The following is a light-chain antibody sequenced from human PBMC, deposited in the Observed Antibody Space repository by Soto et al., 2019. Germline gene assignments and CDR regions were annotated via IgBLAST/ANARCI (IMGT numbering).Light chain of an antibody. V-gene: IGKV1-39*01. CDR1: QGISSY. Sequence: DIQFTQSPSVLSAYVEDGVTITCRASQGISSYLAWYQQKPGKAPKLLIYAASTLQSGVPSRFSGSGSLTDFTITISSVQPEGYATYYGHQSDSTRPFGQGTKVDTK. CDR3: HQSDSTRP. J-gene: IGKJ1*01. CDR2: AAS.